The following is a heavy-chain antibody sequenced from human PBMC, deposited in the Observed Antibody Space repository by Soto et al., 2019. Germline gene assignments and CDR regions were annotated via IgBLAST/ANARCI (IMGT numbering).Heavy chain of an antibody. V-gene: IGHV4-59*01. D-gene: IGHD3-10*01. CDR2: IYYSGST. J-gene: IGHJ3*02. Sequence: QVQLQESGPGLVKPSETLSLTCTVSGGSISSYYWSWIRQPPGKGLEWIGYIYYSGSTNYNPSLKSRVTPSVDTSKNQFSLKLSSVTAADTAVYYCARVWGGAFDIWGQGTMVTVSS. CDR3: ARVWGGAFDI. CDR1: GGSISSYY.